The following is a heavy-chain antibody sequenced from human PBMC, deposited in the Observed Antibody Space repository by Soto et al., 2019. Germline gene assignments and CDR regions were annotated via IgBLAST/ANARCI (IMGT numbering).Heavy chain of an antibody. J-gene: IGHJ5*02. CDR2: IWYDGSDK. V-gene: IGHV3-33*01. D-gene: IGHD6-13*01. Sequence: QVQLVESGGGVVQPGKSLRLSCAASEFRFSSYVMHWVRQAPGKGVEWVALIWYDGSDKYYADSVKGRFTISRDKSKNTLYLQMNSLRTEDTAVYYCARDQRGSNCPLNWFDPWGQGTLVTVSS. CDR1: EFRFSSYV. CDR3: ARDQRGSNCPLNWFDP.